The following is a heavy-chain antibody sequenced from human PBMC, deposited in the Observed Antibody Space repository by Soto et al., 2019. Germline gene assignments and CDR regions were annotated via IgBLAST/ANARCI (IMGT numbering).Heavy chain of an antibody. Sequence: TLSLTCTVAGFSISSGGYYWSWIRQHPGKGLEWIGYIYYSGSTYYNPSLKSRVTISVDTSKNQFSLKLSSVTAADTAVYYCARTSPVLLWFGESLQGNWFDPWGQGTLVTVSS. V-gene: IGHV4-31*03. J-gene: IGHJ5*02. CDR1: GFSISSGGYY. CDR2: IYYSGST. D-gene: IGHD3-10*01. CDR3: ARTSPVLLWFGESLQGNWFDP.